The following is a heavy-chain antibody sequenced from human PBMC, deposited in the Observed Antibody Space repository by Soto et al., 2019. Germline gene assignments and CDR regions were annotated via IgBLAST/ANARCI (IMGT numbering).Heavy chain of an antibody. Sequence: EVQLLESGGGLVQPGGSLRLSCAASGFTFSSYAMSWVRQAPGKGLEWVSAISGSGGSSYYADSVKGRFTISRDNSKNTLYLQMNSLRAEDTAVYYCAKNPAAGTRTDYWGQGTLVTVSS. CDR2: ISGSGGSS. J-gene: IGHJ4*02. CDR3: AKNPAAGTRTDY. CDR1: GFTFSSYA. V-gene: IGHV3-23*01. D-gene: IGHD6-13*01.